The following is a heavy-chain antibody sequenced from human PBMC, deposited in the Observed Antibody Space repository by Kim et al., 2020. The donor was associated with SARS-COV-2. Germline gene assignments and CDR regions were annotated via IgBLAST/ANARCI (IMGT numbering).Heavy chain of an antibody. Sequence: SVKVSCKASGGTFSRYAISWVRQAPGQGLEWMGGIISIFGTANYAQKFQGRVTITADESTSTAYMELSSLRSEDTAVYYCARGDLELSGMDVWGQGTTVTVSS. V-gene: IGHV1-69*13. CDR1: GGTFSRYA. CDR2: IISIFGTA. J-gene: IGHJ6*02. D-gene: IGHD1-7*01. CDR3: ARGDLELSGMDV.